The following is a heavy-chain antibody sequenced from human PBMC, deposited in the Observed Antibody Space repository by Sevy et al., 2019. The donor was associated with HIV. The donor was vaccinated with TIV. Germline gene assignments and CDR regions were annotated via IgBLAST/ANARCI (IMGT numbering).Heavy chain of an antibody. J-gene: IGHJ4*02. Sequence: GGSLRLSCAASGFSFSSYGMHWVRQAPGKGLEWMSYIKYDGSNKDYADSVKGRFTISRDNSKNTLYLQMNSLGVEDTAVFYCVKEGGGEGGDHWGQGTLVTVSS. CDR1: GFSFSSYG. V-gene: IGHV3-30*02. D-gene: IGHD2-21*01. CDR2: IKYDGSNK. CDR3: VKEGGGEGGDH.